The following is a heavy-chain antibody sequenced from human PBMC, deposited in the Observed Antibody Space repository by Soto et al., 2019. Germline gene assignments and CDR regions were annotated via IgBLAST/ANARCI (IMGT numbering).Heavy chain of an antibody. CDR3: ARYIYGQGFQA. J-gene: IGHJ5*02. CDR2: MRANSGDT. Sequence: QVQLVQPGAEVRKPGASVKVSCKASGDIFTNFDFNWVRQATGQGLEWIGWMRANSGDTGHDQKFQGRVRMTRDTSMRTAYMELSSLRAEYTAVYYCARYIYGQGFQAWGQGTLVFVSS. CDR1: GDIFTNFD. D-gene: IGHD3-3*02. V-gene: IGHV1-8*01.